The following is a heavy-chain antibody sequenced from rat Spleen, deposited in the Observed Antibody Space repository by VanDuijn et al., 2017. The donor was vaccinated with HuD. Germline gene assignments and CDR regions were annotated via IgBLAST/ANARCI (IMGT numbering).Heavy chain of an antibody. Sequence: QVQLKESGPGLVQPSQTLSLTCTVSGFSLTSYHVSWVRQPPGKSLVWTGIIWAGGGTNHNSAVQSRLSISRDTSKSQVFLKMNSLQPEDTGTYYCARHLREASGVMDVWGQGASVTVSS. V-gene: IGHV2-72*01. CDR2: IWAGGGT. CDR3: ARHLREASGVMDV. D-gene: IGHD4-3*01. CDR1: GFSLTSYH. J-gene: IGHJ4*01.